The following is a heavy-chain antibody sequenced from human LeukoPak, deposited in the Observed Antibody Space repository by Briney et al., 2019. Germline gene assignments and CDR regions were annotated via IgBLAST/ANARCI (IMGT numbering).Heavy chain of an antibody. J-gene: IGHJ4*02. CDR3: AKGYCSSTSCSSDY. CDR2: IYSGGTT. D-gene: IGHD2-2*01. V-gene: IGHV3-53*01. Sequence: GGSLRLSCAASGFTVSSNYMSWVRQAPGKGLEWVSVIYSGGTTSYADSVKGRFTISRDNSKNTLYLQMSSLRAEDTAVYYCAKGYCSSTSCSSDYWGQGTLVTVSS. CDR1: GFTVSSNY.